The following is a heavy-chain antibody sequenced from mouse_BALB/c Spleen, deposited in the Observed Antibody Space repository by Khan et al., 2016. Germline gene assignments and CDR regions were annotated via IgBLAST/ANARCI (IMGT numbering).Heavy chain of an antibody. V-gene: IGHV2-6-5*01. CDR1: GFSLTDYG. D-gene: IGHD1-1*01. CDR3: AKNNSRENGSSYGYFDV. Sequence: VQLQESGPGLVAPSQSLSITCTVSGFSLTDYGVSWIRQPPGKGLEWLGVIWGGGSTYYNSALKSRLSISKANSKSQVSLKMNSLQTDDAAMYYCAKNNSRENGSSYGYFDVWGAGTTVTVSS. CDR2: IWGGGST. J-gene: IGHJ1*01.